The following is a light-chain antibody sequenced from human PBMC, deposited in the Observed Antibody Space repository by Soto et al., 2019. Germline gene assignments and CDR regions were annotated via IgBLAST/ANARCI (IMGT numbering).Light chain of an antibody. CDR3: GAWDGRLGGV. CDR2: DNN. V-gene: IGLV1-51*01. CDR1: SSNIGNNY. J-gene: IGLJ2*01. Sequence: QPVLTQPPSLSAAPGQKVTISCSGNSSNIGNNYVAWYQLLPRTAPKLLIYDNNKRPSGIPDRFSGSKSGTSATLAITGLQTGDEADYYCGAWDGRLGGVFGGGTKLTVL.